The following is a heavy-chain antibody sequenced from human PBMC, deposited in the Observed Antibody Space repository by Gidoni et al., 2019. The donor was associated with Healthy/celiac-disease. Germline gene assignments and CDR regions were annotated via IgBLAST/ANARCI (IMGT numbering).Heavy chain of an antibody. J-gene: IGHJ4*02. Sequence: QLQLQESGPGLVKPSETLSLTCTVSGGSFSSSSYYWGWIRQPPGKGLEWIGSIYYSGSTYNNPSLKSRVTISVDTSKNQFSLKLSSVTAADTAVYYCARLTGAAAGSRGYWGQGTLVTVSS. V-gene: IGHV4-39*01. CDR3: ARLTGAAAGSRGY. D-gene: IGHD6-13*01. CDR2: IYYSGST. CDR1: GGSFSSSSYY.